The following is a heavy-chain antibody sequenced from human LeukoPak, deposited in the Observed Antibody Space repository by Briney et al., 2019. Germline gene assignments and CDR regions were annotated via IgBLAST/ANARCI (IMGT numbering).Heavy chain of an antibody. D-gene: IGHD3-22*01. J-gene: IGHJ3*02. CDR2: IWYDESNK. V-gene: IGHV3-33*06. CDR1: GFTFSSYG. CDR3: AKARSNYDSSGYYYHMGAFDI. Sequence: GGSLRPSCAASGFTFSSYGMHWVRQAPGKGLEWVAVIWYDESNKYYADSVKGRFTISRDNSKNTLYLQMNSLRAEDTAVYYCAKARSNYDSSGYYYHMGAFDIWGQGTMVTVSS.